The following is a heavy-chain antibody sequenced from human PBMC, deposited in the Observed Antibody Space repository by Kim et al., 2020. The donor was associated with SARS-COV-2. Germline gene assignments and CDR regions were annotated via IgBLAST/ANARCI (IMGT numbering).Heavy chain of an antibody. D-gene: IGHD1-7*01. CDR3: ATPRLSNWNYIVPFDI. Sequence: SVKGRFTISRDNSKNTLYLQMNSLRAEDTAVYYCATPRLSNWNYIVPFDIWGQGTMVTVSS. V-gene: IGHV3-53*01. J-gene: IGHJ3*02.